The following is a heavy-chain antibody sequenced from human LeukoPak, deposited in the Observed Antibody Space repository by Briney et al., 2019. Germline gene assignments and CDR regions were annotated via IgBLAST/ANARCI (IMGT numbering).Heavy chain of an antibody. D-gene: IGHD1-26*01. J-gene: IGHJ4*02. CDR2: IGHAGDT. V-gene: IGHV3-13*01. CDR1: GFAFSSYD. Sequence: PGGSLRLSCAASGFAFSSYDMHWVRHVSGKGLEWVSAIGHAGDTYYADSVTGRFTISREDAKNYFFLQMNSLRAGDTAVHFCAALGDSIYWGQGTLVTVSS. CDR3: AALGDSIY.